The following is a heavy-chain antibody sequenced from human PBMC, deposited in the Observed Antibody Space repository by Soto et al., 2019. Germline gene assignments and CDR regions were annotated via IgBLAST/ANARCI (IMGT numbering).Heavy chain of an antibody. CDR2: IKTDGSST. D-gene: IGHD5-18*01. CDR1: GFSFSSYW. J-gene: IGHJ4*02. Sequence: EVQLVESGGDLVQPGGSLRLSCAASGFSFSSYWTHWVRQAPGKGLVWVSRIKTDGSSTDYADSVKGRFTISRDNAKNTLYLQMNSLRAEDTAVYYCAKREGNTYGLFHWGQGTLVTVSS. CDR3: AKREGNTYGLFH. V-gene: IGHV3-74*01.